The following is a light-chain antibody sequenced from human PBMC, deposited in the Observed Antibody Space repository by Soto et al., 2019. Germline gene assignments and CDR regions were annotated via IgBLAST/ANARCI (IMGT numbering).Light chain of an antibody. J-gene: IGKJ1*01. CDR1: QSVGTS. CDR3: QQRSNWPLGT. Sequence: EIVLTQSPATLSLSPGESATLSCRASQSVGTSLAWYQQKPGQPPRLLVSDASDRATGIPARFSGGGSGTDFNITISSLEPEDCAVYYCQQRSNWPLGTFGQGTKV. CDR2: DAS. V-gene: IGKV3-11*01.